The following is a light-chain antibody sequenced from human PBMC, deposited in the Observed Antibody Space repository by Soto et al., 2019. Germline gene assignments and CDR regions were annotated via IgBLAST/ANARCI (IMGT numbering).Light chain of an antibody. CDR3: NSYAGTITRFV. V-gene: IGLV2-14*01. CDR1: SSDVGGYEF. CDR2: EVS. Sequence: QSVLTQPASVSGSPGQSITISCTGTSSDVGGYEFVSWYQQHPGKAPKLMIYEVSNRPSGVSSRFSGSKSGNTASLTISGLQADDEADYYCNSYAGTITRFVFGTGTKVTVL. J-gene: IGLJ1*01.